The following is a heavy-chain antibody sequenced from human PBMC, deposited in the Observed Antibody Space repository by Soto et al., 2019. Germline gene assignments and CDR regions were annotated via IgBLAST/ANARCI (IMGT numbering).Heavy chain of an antibody. D-gene: IGHD3-9*01. J-gene: IGHJ3*02. V-gene: IGHV4-34*01. CDR2: INHSGST. CDR3: ARGIYDILTGYSSNDAFDI. CDR1: GGSFSGYY. Sequence: QVQLQQWGAGLLKPSETLSLTCAVYGGSFSGYYWSWIRQPPGKGLEWIGEINHSGSTNYNPSLMSRVTISVDTSKNQFSLKLSSVTAADTAVYYCARGIYDILTGYSSNDAFDIWGQGTMVTVSS.